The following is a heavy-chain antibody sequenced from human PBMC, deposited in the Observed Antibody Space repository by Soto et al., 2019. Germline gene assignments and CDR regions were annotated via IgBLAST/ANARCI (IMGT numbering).Heavy chain of an antibody. CDR1: GGSISSGGYS. V-gene: IGHV4-30-2*02. J-gene: IGHJ4*02. Sequence: PSETLSLTCAVSGGSISSGGYSWSWIRQPPGKGLEWIGYIYHSGSTYYNPSLKSRVTISVDTSKNQFSLKLSSVTAADTAVYYCARRWGTYFDFWGQGTLVTV. CDR2: IYHSGST. CDR3: ARRWGTYFDF. D-gene: IGHD7-27*01.